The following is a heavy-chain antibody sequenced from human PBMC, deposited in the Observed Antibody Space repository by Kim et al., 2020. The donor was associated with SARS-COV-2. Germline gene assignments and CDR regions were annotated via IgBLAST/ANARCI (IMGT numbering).Heavy chain of an antibody. CDR1: GFSLSGDGVG. J-gene: IGHJ6*02. CDR3: THASPGPYGLDV. CDR2: IYGNNVK. V-gene: IGHV2-5*01. Sequence: SGPTLVNPTQTLTLTCTFSGFSLSGDGVGVAWIRQLPGKALEWLALIYGNNVKRHSPSLKSRLAITKDSAKNQVVLTMTNMDPADTATYYRTHASPGPYGLDVWGQGTPVTLSS.